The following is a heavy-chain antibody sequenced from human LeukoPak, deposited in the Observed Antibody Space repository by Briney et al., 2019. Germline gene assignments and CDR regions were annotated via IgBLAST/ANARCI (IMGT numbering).Heavy chain of an antibody. CDR2: IYYSGST. CDR3: ARVAQLERHADY. J-gene: IGHJ4*02. D-gene: IGHD1-1*01. CDR1: GGSISSYY. V-gene: IGHV4-59*01. Sequence: PSETLSLTCTVSGGSISSYYWSWIRQPPGKELEWIGYIYYSGSTNYNPSLKSRVTISVDTSKNQFSLKLSSVTAADTAVYYCARVAQLERHADYWGQGTLVTVSS.